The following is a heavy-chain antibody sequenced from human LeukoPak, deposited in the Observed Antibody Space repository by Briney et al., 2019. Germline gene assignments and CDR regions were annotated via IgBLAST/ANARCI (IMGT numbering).Heavy chain of an antibody. Sequence: GGSLRLSCAASGVTFGRFAMHWVRQAPGKGLEWVAVISYDGNNKYYADSVKGRFTISRDNYKNTLYLQMNSLRAEDTAVYYCAGDRAPSLAARPDYWGQGTLVTVSS. CDR2: ISYDGNNK. V-gene: IGHV3-30*04. CDR3: AGDRAPSLAARPDY. J-gene: IGHJ4*02. CDR1: GVTFGRFA. D-gene: IGHD6-6*01.